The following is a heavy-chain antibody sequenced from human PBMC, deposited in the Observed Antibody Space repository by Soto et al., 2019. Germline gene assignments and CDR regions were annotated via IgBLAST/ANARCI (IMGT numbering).Heavy chain of an antibody. CDR3: AKGGGYYYDTSDYPWFDP. CDR2: IIGRGGAT. CDR1: GFTFSSSA. D-gene: IGHD3-22*01. Sequence: GGSLRLSCAASGFTFSSSAMSWVRQAPGEGLDWVSTIIGRGGATYYADSVKGRFTISRDNSKSTLFLQMNSLRAEDTAVYYCAKGGGYYYDTSDYPWFDPWGQGTLVTVSS. J-gene: IGHJ5*02. V-gene: IGHV3-23*01.